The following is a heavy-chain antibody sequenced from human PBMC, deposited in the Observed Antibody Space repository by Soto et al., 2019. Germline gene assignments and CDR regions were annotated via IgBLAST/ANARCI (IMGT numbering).Heavy chain of an antibody. CDR1: GFSFSRST. J-gene: IGHJ4*02. D-gene: IGHD2-15*01. Sequence: GGSLRLSCAASGFSFSRSTMSWVRQAPGKGLEWVSSINSSSSYIHYADSVKGRFTISRDNAKNSLYLQMNSLRAEDTAVYYCAIESVRVVTSTVDLFPSWGQGTLVTATS. CDR3: AIESVRVVTSTVDLFPS. CDR2: INSSSSYI. V-gene: IGHV3-21*01.